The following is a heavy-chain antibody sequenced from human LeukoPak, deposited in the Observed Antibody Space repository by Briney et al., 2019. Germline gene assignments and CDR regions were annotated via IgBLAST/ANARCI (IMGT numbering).Heavy chain of an antibody. CDR3: AREGQLAKHYYYGMDV. CDR2: ISYDGSNK. D-gene: IGHD6-6*01. V-gene: IGHV3-30-3*01. Sequence: GGSLRLSCAASGFTFSSYAMHWVRQAPGKGLEWVAVISYDGSNKYYADSVKGRFTISRDNSKNTLYLQMNSLRAEDTAVYYCAREGQLAKHYYYGMDVWGQGTTVTVSS. J-gene: IGHJ6*02. CDR1: GFTFSSYA.